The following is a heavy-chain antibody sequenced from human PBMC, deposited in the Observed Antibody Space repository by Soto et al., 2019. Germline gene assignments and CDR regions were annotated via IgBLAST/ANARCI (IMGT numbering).Heavy chain of an antibody. D-gene: IGHD5-18*01. J-gene: IGHJ4*01. V-gene: IGHV4-30-4*01. Sequence: PSETLSLTCTVSGGSISSGNYCWSWIRQPSGKGLEWIGFIHYSGSSYYNPSLKSRVTISVDTSKNQFSLKLDSVTAADTAVYYCARDLDTATYFDYWGHGTLVTVSS. CDR3: ARDLDTATYFDY. CDR2: IHYSGSS. CDR1: GGSISSGNYC.